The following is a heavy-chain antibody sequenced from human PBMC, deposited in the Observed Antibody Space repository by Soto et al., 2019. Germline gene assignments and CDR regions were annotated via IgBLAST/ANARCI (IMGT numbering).Heavy chain of an antibody. V-gene: IGHV1-69*01. CDR1: GDIFSSFA. Sequence: QGQLVQSGAEVKKPGSSMKFSCKASGDIFSSFAISWVRQAPGQGIEWMGGNIPVFGTTNYAQKFQDRVTITADESTNTAYMELSSLRSEDTAIYYCAMGGSPYVWFNEYWGQGTLVTVSS. J-gene: IGHJ4*02. CDR2: NIPVFGTT. D-gene: IGHD3-16*01. CDR3: AMGGSPYVWFNEY.